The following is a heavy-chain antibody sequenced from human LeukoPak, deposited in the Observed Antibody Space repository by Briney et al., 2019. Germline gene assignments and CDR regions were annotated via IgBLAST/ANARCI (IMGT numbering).Heavy chain of an antibody. CDR2: IWYDGTNK. CDR1: GFTLSNYG. V-gene: IGHV3-33*01. Sequence: GGSLRLSCAASGFTLSNYGMHWVRQAPGKGLEWVAVIWYDGTNKHYVDSVKGRFTISRDNSENTLYLQMNSLRDEDTAVYYCARESSLTGAYFDWWGQGTLVTVSS. CDR3: ARESSLTGAYFDW. J-gene: IGHJ4*02. D-gene: IGHD3-10*01.